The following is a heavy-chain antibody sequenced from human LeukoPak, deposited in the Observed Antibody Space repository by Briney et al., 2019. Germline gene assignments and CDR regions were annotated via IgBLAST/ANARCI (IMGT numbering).Heavy chain of an antibody. J-gene: IGHJ4*02. CDR3: ARQDGYNTYDY. CDR2: INPSGGST. CDR1: GYTFTGYY. D-gene: IGHD5-24*01. Sequence: ASVKVSCKASGYTFTGYYMHWVRQAPGQGLEWMGWINPSGGSTSYAQKFQGRVTMTRDTSTSTVYMELSSLRSEDTAVYYCARQDGYNTYDYWGQGTLVTVSS. V-gene: IGHV1-46*01.